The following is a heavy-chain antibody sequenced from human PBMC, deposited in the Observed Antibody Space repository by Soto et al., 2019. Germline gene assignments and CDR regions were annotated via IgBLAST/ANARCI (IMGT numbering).Heavy chain of an antibody. V-gene: IGHV3-73*01. CDR2: IRSKANSDAT. CDR3: TRSKQCLKNDAFDI. D-gene: IGHD6-19*01. J-gene: IGHJ3*02. CDR1: GFTVSDSA. Sequence: EVQLVESGGGLVQPGGSLKLSCAASGFTVSDSAMHWVRQASGKGLEWVGRIRSKANSDATAYAASVKGRFTISRDDSKTTPYLHMNSVKTEATAVDYWTRSKQCLKNDAFDICGHVTMVTVSS.